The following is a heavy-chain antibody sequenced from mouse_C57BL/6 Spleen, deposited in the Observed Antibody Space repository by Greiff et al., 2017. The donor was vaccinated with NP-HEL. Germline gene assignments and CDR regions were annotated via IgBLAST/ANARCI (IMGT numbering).Heavy chain of an antibody. CDR3: ARGGLRGYFDV. V-gene: IGHV1-82*01. D-gene: IGHD2-2*01. Sequence: VQLQQSGPELVKPGASVKISCKASGYAFSSSWMNWVKQRPGKGLEWIGRIYPGDGDTNYNGKFKGKATLTADKSSSTAYMQLSSLTSEDSAVYFCARGGLRGYFDVWGTGTTVTVSS. CDR2: IYPGDGDT. J-gene: IGHJ1*03. CDR1: GYAFSSSW.